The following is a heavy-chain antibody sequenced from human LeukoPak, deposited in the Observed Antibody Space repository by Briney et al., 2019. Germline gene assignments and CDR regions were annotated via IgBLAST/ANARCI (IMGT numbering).Heavy chain of an antibody. V-gene: IGHV3-21*01. Sequence: GGSLRLSCAASGFTFSSYSMNWVRQAPGKGLEWVSSISTGSSFIYYADSVKGRFTISRDIAKNSLYLQMNSLRAEDTAVYYCVKDVDYWSSGSYLGYFDYWGQGILVTVSS. J-gene: IGHJ4*02. D-gene: IGHD3-10*01. CDR2: ISTGSSFI. CDR1: GFTFSSYS. CDR3: VKDVDYWSSGSYLGYFDY.